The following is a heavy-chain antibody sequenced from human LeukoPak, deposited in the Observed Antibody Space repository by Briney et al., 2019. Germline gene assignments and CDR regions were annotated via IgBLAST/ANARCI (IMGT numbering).Heavy chain of an antibody. CDR3: ASSSARGYYFDY. CDR1: GGSISSYY. Sequence: PLETLSLTCTVSGGSISSYYWSWIRQPPGKGLEWIGYIYYSGSTNYNPSLKSRVTISVDTSKNQFSLKLSSVTAADTAVYYCASSSARGYYFDYWGQGTLVTVSS. V-gene: IGHV4-59*01. D-gene: IGHD2-2*01. J-gene: IGHJ4*02. CDR2: IYYSGST.